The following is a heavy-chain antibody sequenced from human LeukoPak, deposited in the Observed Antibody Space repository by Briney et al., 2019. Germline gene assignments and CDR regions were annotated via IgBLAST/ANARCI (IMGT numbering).Heavy chain of an antibody. J-gene: IGHJ4*02. D-gene: IGHD3-3*01. CDR1: GFSVSGQW. CDR2: IKGDGSQK. CDR3: AKDVLEK. V-gene: IGHV3-7*01. Sequence: GGSLRLSCVAAGFSVSGQWMSWVRQAPGKGLEWVATIKGDGSQKFYVDSVKGRFTISRDDADNSLQLQLNSLRDEDTAVYYCAKDVLEKWGQGTLVSVSS.